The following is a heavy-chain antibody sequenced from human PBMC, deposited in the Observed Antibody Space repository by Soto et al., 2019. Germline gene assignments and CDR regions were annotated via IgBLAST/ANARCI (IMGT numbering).Heavy chain of an antibody. J-gene: IGHJ5*02. Sequence: ASVKVSCKASGYTFTSYGISWVRQAPGQGLEWMGWISAYNGNTNYAQKLQGRVTMTTDTSTSTAYMELRSLRSDDTAVYYCERDFETVAGYNWFDPWGQGTLVTVSS. V-gene: IGHV1-18*01. CDR2: ISAYNGNT. CDR1: GYTFTSYG. D-gene: IGHD6-19*01. CDR3: ERDFETVAGYNWFDP.